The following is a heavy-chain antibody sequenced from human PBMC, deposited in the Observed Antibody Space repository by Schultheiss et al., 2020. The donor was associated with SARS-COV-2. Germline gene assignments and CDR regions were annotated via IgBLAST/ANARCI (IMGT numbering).Heavy chain of an antibody. Sequence: GGSLRLSCAASGFTFSRHGMHWVRQAPGKGLEWVAVIWYDGSNQYYADSVKGRFTISRDNSKNTLYLQMNSLRAEDTAVYFCAREGVVVPAATTWVGYFDYWGQGTLVTVSS. J-gene: IGHJ4*02. D-gene: IGHD2-2*01. CDR1: GFTFSRHG. CDR2: IWYDGSNQ. CDR3: AREGVVVPAATTWVGYFDY. V-gene: IGHV3-33*01.